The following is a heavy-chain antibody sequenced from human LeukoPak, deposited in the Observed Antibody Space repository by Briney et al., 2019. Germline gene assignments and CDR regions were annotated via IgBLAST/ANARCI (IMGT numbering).Heavy chain of an antibody. Sequence: GGSLRLSCAASGFTFSSYAMNWVRQAPGKGLEWVSAISGSATSTYYADSVKGRFTISRDNSKNTLYLQMNSLRAEDTAVYYCAKVRYYYGSGIDYWGQGTLVTVSS. CDR2: ISGSATST. CDR1: GFTFSSYA. V-gene: IGHV3-23*01. CDR3: AKVRYYYGSGIDY. D-gene: IGHD3-10*01. J-gene: IGHJ4*02.